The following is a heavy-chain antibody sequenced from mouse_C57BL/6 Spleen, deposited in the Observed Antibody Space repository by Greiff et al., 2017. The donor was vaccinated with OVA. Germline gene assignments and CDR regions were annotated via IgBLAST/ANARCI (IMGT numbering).Heavy chain of an antibody. CDR1: GFTFSAYG. J-gene: IGHJ1*03. D-gene: IGHD1-1*01. CDR3: AREYYYGSSPYFDV. Sequence: EVKVVESGGGLVKPGGSLKLSCAASGFTFSAYGMHWVRQAPEQGLEWVAYISSGSSTIYYADTVKGRFTISRDNAKNTLFLQMTSLRSEDTAMYYCAREYYYGSSPYFDVWGTGTTVTVSS. CDR2: ISSGSSTI. V-gene: IGHV5-17*01.